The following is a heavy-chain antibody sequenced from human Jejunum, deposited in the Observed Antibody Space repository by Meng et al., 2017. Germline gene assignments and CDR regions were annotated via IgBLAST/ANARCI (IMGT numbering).Heavy chain of an antibody. CDR1: GVPISSSDYY. V-gene: IGHV4-39*07. CDR2: IYYSGRAF. J-gene: IGHJ4*02. CDR3: ATQSTVVTPFDS. Sequence: QLQLQESGPGLVKPSETLSLTCTVSGVPISSSDYYWGWIRQPPGKGLEWIGSIYYSGRAFYYNPSLKSRVTISIDTSKNQFSLKLTSLTAADTAVYYCATQSTVVTPFDSWGQGTLVTVSS. D-gene: IGHD4-23*01.